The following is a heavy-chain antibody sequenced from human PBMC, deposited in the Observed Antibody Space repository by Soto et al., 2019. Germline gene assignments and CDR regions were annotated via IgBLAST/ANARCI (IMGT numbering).Heavy chain of an antibody. CDR1: GFTFSSYW. J-gene: IGHJ5*02. CDR2: IKQDGSEK. V-gene: IGHV3-7*03. D-gene: IGHD1-26*01. Sequence: PGGSLRLSCAASGFTFSSYWMSWVSQAPGKGLEWVANIKQDGSEKYYVDSVKGRFTISRDNAKNSLYLQMNSLRAEDTAVYYCARVSTSGSYAPWGQGTLVTVSS. CDR3: ARVSTSGSYAP.